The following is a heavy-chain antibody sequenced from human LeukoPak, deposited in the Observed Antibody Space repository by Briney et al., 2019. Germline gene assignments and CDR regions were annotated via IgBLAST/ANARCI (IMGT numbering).Heavy chain of an antibody. D-gene: IGHD5-12*01. CDR3: ARVSGYEGSGDNWFDP. J-gene: IGHJ5*02. CDR2: ISYDGSNK. V-gene: IGHV3-30*04. CDR1: GFTFSSYA. Sequence: GRSLRLSCGASGFTFSSYAMHWVRQAPGKGLEWVAVISYDGSNKYYADSVKGRFTISRDNSKNTLYLQMNSLRAEDTAVYYCARVSGYEGSGDNWFDPWGQGTLVTVSS.